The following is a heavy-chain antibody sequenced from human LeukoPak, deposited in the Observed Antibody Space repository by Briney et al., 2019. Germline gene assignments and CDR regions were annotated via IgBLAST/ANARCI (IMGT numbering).Heavy chain of an antibody. CDR1: GHTFTGYY. CDR3: ARSGIVGATDFDY. D-gene: IGHD1-26*01. J-gene: IGHJ4*02. Sequence: ASVKVSCKASGHTFTGYYMHWVRQAPGQGLEWMGWINPNSGGTNYAQKFQGRVTMTRDTSISTAYMELSRLRSDDTAVYYCARSGIVGATDFDYWGQGTLVTVSS. V-gene: IGHV1-2*02. CDR2: INPNSGGT.